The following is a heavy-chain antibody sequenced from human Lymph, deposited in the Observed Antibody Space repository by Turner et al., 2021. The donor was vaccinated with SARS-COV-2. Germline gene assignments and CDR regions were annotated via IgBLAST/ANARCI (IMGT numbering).Heavy chain of an antibody. V-gene: IGHV1-8*01. CDR2: MDPNSGNT. Sequence: QVQLVPSRAEVEKPGASVKVYCMASGYTFTRYDINWVRQAPGQGIEWMGWMDPNSGNTGNAQKFQGRVTMTRNTSISTAYMKLSSLRSEDRAVYCWAREAQLTVWFDPWGQGTMVTVSS. CDR1: GYTFTRYD. J-gene: IGHJ5*02. D-gene: IGHD3-9*01. CDR3: AREAQLTVWFDP.